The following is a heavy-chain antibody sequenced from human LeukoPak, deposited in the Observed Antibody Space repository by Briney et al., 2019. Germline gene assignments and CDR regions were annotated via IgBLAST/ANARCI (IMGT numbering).Heavy chain of an antibody. CDR1: GFTFSSYG. CDR2: ISGSGGST. Sequence: PGGSLRLSCAASGFTFSSYGMSWVRQAPGKGLEWVSAISGSGGSTYYADSVKGRFTISRDNSKNTLYLQMNSLRAEDTAVYYCAKLTGYQPPLWTFDYWGQGTLVTVSS. CDR3: AKLTGYQPPLWTFDY. J-gene: IGHJ4*02. D-gene: IGHD3-9*01. V-gene: IGHV3-23*01.